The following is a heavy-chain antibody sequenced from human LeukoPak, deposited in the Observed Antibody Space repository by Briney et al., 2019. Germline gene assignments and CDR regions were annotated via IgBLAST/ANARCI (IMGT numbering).Heavy chain of an antibody. J-gene: IGHJ3*02. CDR1: GFTFSNAW. CDR2: IKSKTDGGTT. Sequence: GGSLRLSCAASGFTFSNAWMSWVRQAPGKGLEWVGRIKSKTDGGTTDYAAPVKGRFTISRDDSKNTLYLQMNSLKTEDTAVYYCTKYYYDSSGYYSGAFDIWGQGTMVTVSS. V-gene: IGHV3-15*01. CDR3: TKYYYDSSGYYSGAFDI. D-gene: IGHD3-22*01.